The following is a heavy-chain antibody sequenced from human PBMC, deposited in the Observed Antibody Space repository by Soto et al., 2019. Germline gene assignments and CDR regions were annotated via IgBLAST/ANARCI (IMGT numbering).Heavy chain of an antibody. Sequence: SETLSLTCTVSGGSISSSSYYWGWIRQPPGKGLEWIGSIYYSGSTYYNPSLKSRVTISVDTSKNQFSLKLSSVTAADTAVYYCATTDSSGYYYALAPDYWGQGTLVTVSS. D-gene: IGHD3-22*01. J-gene: IGHJ4*02. CDR2: IYYSGST. CDR3: ATTDSSGYYYALAPDY. V-gene: IGHV4-39*01. CDR1: GGSISSSSYY.